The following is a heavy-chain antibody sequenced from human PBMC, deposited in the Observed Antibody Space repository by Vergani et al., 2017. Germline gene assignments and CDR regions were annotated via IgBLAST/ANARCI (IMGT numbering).Heavy chain of an antibody. J-gene: IGHJ5*02. CDR3: ARDTPPYDRRAVYWFDP. V-gene: IGHV3-30*01. CDR1: GFTFSSYA. CDR2: ISYDGSNK. Sequence: QVQLVESGGGVVQPGRSLRLSCAASGFTFSSYAMHWVRQAPGKGLEWVAVISYDGSNKYYADSVKGRFTISRDNSKNTLYLQMNSLRAEDTAVYYCARDTPPYDRRAVYWFDPWGQGTLVTVSS. D-gene: IGHD1-14*01.